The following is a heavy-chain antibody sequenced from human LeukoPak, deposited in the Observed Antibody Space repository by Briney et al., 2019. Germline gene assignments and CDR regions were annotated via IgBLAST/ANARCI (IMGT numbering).Heavy chain of an antibody. CDR2: IYHSGST. D-gene: IGHD6-13*01. Sequence: PSETLSLTCTVSGYSISSGYYWGRIRQPPGKGLEWIGSIYHSGSTYYNPSLKSRVTISADTSKNQFSLKLSSVTAADTAVYYCARKAAAGTRIDYWGQGTLVTVSS. V-gene: IGHV4-38-2*02. CDR1: GYSISSGYY. J-gene: IGHJ4*02. CDR3: ARKAAAGTRIDY.